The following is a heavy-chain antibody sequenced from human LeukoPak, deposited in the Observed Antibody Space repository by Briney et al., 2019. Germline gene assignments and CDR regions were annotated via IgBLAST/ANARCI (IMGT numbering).Heavy chain of an antibody. CDR2: IKQDGSEK. V-gene: IGHV3-7*01. D-gene: IGHD3-22*01. Sequence: GGSLRLSCAASGFTFSSYWMSWVRQAPGKGLEWVANIKQDGSEKYYVDSVKGRFTISRDNAKNSLYLQMNSLRAEDTAVYYCAKSGYYDSTKQGFQHWGQGTLVTVSS. CDR1: GFTFSSYW. CDR3: AKSGYYDSTKQGFQH. J-gene: IGHJ1*01.